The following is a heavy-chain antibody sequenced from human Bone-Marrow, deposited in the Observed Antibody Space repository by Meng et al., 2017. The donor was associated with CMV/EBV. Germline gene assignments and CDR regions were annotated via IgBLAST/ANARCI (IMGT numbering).Heavy chain of an antibody. J-gene: IGHJ4*02. CDR2: IHYSGST. Sequence: SETLSLTCNVSGDSIRSRDYYWSWIRQSPGKGLEWIGYIHYSGSTYYNPSLKSRASISVDTSKDQFSLKLNSVTAADTAVYYCARGGVWFGELAYWSQGAPVTVSS. D-gene: IGHD3-10*01. CDR1: GDSIRSRDYY. CDR3: ARGGVWFGELAY. V-gene: IGHV4-30-4*08.